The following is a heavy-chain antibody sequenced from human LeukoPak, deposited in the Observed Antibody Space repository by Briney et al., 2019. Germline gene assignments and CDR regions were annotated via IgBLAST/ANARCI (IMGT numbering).Heavy chain of an antibody. CDR2: IRGSDYTT. J-gene: IGHJ4*02. D-gene: IGHD6-19*01. CDR3: AKAGGSGWYGEFDY. CDR1: GFTFSSYW. V-gene: IGHV3-23*01. Sequence: GGSLRLSCAASGFTFSSYWMSWVRQAPGKGLEWVSGIRGSDYTTYYADSVKGRFTISRDNSKNTLFLQINSLRAEDTAVYYCAKAGGSGWYGEFDYWGQGTLVTVSS.